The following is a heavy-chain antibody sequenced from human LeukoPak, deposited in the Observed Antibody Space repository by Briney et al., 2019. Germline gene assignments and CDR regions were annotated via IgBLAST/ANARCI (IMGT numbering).Heavy chain of an antibody. CDR3: ARGLSGSFYGSLDY. D-gene: IGHD1-26*01. V-gene: IGHV3-21*04. J-gene: IGHJ4*02. Sequence: GGSLRLSCAASGFTFSSYDMNWVRQAPGKGLEWVSSISSTSNYINYADSVKGRFTISRDNAKNMLYLQMNSLRAEDTAVYYCARGLSGSFYGSLDYWGQGTLVTVSS. CDR2: ISSTSNYI. CDR1: GFTFSSYD.